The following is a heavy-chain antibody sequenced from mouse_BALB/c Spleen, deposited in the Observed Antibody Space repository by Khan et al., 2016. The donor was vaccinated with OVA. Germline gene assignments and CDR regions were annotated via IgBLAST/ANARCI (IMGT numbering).Heavy chain of an antibody. V-gene: IGHV3-2*02. CDR2: ISYSGST. CDR1: GYSITSDYA. CDR3: ARWFTY. J-gene: IGHJ3*01. Sequence: EVQLQESGPGLVKPSQSLSLTCTVTGYSITSDYAWNWIRQFPGNKQEWMGYISYSGSTTYNPSLKSRISITRDTSKNQFFLQLNSVTTEDTATYSCARWFTYWGQGTLVTVSA.